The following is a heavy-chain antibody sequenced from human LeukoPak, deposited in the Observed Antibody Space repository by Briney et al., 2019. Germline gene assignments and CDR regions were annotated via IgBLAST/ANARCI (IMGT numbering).Heavy chain of an antibody. J-gene: IGHJ4*02. V-gene: IGHV3-30*02. Sequence: PGGSLRLSCAASGFTFSSYGMHWVRQAPGKGLEWVAFIRYDGSNKYYADSVKGRFTISRDNSKNTLYLQMNSLRAEDTAVYYCAKDQVQDYYDSSGYSDYWGQGTLVTVSS. CDR1: GFTFSSYG. D-gene: IGHD3-22*01. CDR2: IRYDGSNK. CDR3: AKDQVQDYYDSSGYSDY.